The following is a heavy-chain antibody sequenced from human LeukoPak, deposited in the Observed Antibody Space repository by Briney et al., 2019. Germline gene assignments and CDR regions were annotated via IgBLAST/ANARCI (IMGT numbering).Heavy chain of an antibody. CDR3: ARREGAAAQWGFDY. Sequence: SETLSLTCTVSGGPISSSSYYWGWIRQPPGRGLGGIGSIYYSGSTYYNPSLKSRVTISVDTSKNQFSLKLSSVTAADTAVYYCARREGAAAQWGFDYWGQGTLVTVSS. J-gene: IGHJ4*02. CDR1: GGPISSSSYY. V-gene: IGHV4-39*01. D-gene: IGHD6-13*01. CDR2: IYYSGST.